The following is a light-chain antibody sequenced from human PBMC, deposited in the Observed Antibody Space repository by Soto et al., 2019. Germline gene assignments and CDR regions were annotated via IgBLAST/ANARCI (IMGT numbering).Light chain of an antibody. J-gene: IGLJ3*02. CDR3: QSYDSSLSGSV. V-gene: IGLV1-40*01. Sequence: QSVLTRPPSVSGAPGQRVTISCTGSSSNIGAGYDVHWYQQVPGTAPKILIYGDTNRPSGVPDRFSGSKSGTSASLAITGLQAEDEADYYCQSYDSSLSGSVFGGGTKVTVL. CDR2: GDT. CDR1: SSNIGAGYD.